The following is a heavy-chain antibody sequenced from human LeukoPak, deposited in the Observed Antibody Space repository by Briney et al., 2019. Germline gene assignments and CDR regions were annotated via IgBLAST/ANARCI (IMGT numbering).Heavy chain of an antibody. Sequence: ASVKVSCKASGYTFTSYDINWLRQATGQGLEWMGWMNPNSGNTGYAQKFQGRVTMTRNTSISTAYMELSSLRSEDTAVYYCARGGYSYGYYYYYYMDVWGKGTTVTVSS. V-gene: IGHV1-8*01. CDR1: GYTFTSYD. J-gene: IGHJ6*03. D-gene: IGHD5-18*01. CDR2: MNPNSGNT. CDR3: ARGGYSYGYYYYYYMDV.